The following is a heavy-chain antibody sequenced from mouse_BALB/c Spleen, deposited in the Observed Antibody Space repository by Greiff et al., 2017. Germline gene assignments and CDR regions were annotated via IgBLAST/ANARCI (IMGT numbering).Heavy chain of an antibody. D-gene: IGHD4-1*02. CDR3: AREDANSSY. V-gene: IGHV5-15*02. CDR2: ISNLAYSI. CDR1: GFTFSDYG. J-gene: IGHJ3*01. Sequence: EVMLVESGGGLVQPGGSRKLSCAASGFTFSDYGMAWVRQAPGKGPEWVAFISNLAYSIYYADTVTGRFTISRENAKNTLYLEMSSLRSEDTAMYDCAREDANSSYWGQGTLVTVSA.